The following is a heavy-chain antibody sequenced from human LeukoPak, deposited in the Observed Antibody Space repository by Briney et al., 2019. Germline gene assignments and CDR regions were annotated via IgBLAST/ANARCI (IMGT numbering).Heavy chain of an antibody. D-gene: IGHD3-10*01. CDR2: IYYSGST. V-gene: IGHV4-39*01. CDR3: ARHLYEDILWFGELLYRGTNWFDP. J-gene: IGHJ5*02. CDR1: GGSISSSSYY. Sequence: SETLSLTCTVSGGSISSSSYYWGWIRQPPGKGLEWIGSIYYSGSTYYNPSLKSRVTISVDTSKNQFSLKLSSVTAANTAVYYCARHLYEDILWFGELLYRGTNWFDPWGQGTLVTVSS.